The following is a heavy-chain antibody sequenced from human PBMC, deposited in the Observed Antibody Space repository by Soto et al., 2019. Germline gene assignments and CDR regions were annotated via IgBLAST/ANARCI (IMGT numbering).Heavy chain of an antibody. CDR2: IYYSGST. CDR1: GGSISSSSYY. J-gene: IGHJ4*02. Sequence: SETLSLTCTVSGGSISSSSYYWGWIRQPPGKGLEWIGSIYYSGSTYYNPSLKSRVTISVDTSKNQFSLKLSSVTAADTAVYYCARHGTGISELAYWGQGTLVTVSS. D-gene: IGHD3-10*01. CDR3: ARHGTGISELAY. V-gene: IGHV4-39*01.